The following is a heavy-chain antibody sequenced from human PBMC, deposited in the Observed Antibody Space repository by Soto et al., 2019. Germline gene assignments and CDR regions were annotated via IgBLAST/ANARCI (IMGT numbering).Heavy chain of an antibody. D-gene: IGHD3-10*01. V-gene: IGHV1-18*01. CDR2: ISAYNGNT. Sequence: QVQLVQSGAEVKKPGASVKVSCKASGYTFTSYGISWVRQAPGQGLEWMGWISAYNGNTNYAQKLQGTVTMTTDTSRSTAYMVRRGLRCEDEAVYYRAWRMVRGVHEGLLSWGQGTMVTVSS. CDR3: AWRMVRGVHEGLLS. CDR1: GYTFTSYG. J-gene: IGHJ3*01.